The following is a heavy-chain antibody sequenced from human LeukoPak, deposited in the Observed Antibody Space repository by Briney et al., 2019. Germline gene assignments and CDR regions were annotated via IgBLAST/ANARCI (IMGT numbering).Heavy chain of an antibody. CDR3: ARSSGSYSQFDY. J-gene: IGHJ4*02. CDR2: IYYSGST. V-gene: IGHV4-59*01. D-gene: IGHD1-26*01. Sequence: SETLSLTCIVSGGSISSYFWSWIRQPPGKGLEWIGYIYYSGSTNYNPSLRSRVTISVDASKNQFSLKLTSVTAADTAVYYCARSSGSYSQFDYWGQGALVTVSS. CDR1: GGSISSYF.